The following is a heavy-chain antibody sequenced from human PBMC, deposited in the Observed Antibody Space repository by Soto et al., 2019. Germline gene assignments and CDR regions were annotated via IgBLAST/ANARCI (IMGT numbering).Heavy chain of an antibody. CDR3: ARGFRTTAGWFDA. J-gene: IGHJ5*02. D-gene: IGHD6-13*01. CDR1: NGSISSDGYY. V-gene: IGHV4-31*03. Sequence: QVQLQQSGPGLVKPSQTLSLSCSVSNGSISSDGYYWTWVRQHPGKGLEWIGYRYYTGSDYYNPSLNGRVSISVDTAENKFYLTLTAGTAADTAVYYCARGFRTTAGWFDAWGQGALVTVSS. CDR2: RYYTGSD.